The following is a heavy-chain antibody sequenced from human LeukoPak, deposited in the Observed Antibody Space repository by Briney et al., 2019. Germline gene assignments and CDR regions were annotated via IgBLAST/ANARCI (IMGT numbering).Heavy chain of an antibody. CDR1: GFTVSSNY. J-gene: IGHJ3*02. CDR3: ARELSDGAWFGETDAFDI. V-gene: IGHV3-66*01. CDR2: IYSGGST. Sequence: RTGGSLRLSCAASGFTVSSNYMSWVRQAPGKGLEWVSVIYSGGSTYYADSVKGRFTISRDNSKNTLYLQMNSLRAEDTAVYYCARELSDGAWFGETDAFDIWGQGTMVTVSS. D-gene: IGHD3-10*01.